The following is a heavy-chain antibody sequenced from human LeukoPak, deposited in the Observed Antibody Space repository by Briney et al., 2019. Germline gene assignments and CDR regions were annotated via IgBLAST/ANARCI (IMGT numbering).Heavy chain of an antibody. Sequence: ASVKVSCKASGYTFTSYDVNWFRQATGQGLEWMGWMNPNSGNTGYAQRFQGRVSLTRDTSISTAYMELSSLRSEDTAVYYCAKNLALTGEFDSWGQGTLVTVSS. D-gene: IGHD7-27*01. CDR3: AKNLALTGEFDS. V-gene: IGHV1-8*01. CDR1: GYTFTSYD. CDR2: MNPNSGNT. J-gene: IGHJ4*02.